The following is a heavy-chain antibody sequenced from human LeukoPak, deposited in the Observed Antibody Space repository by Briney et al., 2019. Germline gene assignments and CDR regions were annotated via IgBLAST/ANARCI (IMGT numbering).Heavy chain of an antibody. J-gene: IGHJ4*02. D-gene: IGHD7-27*01. Sequence: ASVKVSCKASGYTFTSYYMHWVRQAPGQGLEWMGIINPSGGSTNYAQKFQGRVTITTDESTSTAYMELSSLRSEDTAVYYCARADWGSYYFDYWGQGTLVTVSS. CDR1: GYTFTSYY. CDR2: INPSGGST. CDR3: ARADWGSYYFDY. V-gene: IGHV1-46*01.